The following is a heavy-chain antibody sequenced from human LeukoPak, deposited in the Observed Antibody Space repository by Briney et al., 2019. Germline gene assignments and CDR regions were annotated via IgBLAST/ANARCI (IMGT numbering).Heavy chain of an antibody. Sequence: ASVKVSCKASGYTFTGYYIHWVRQAPGQGLEWMGWINPNSGGTIYAQKFEGRVTMTGDTTISTAYMDLSRLRSDDTAVYYCARDDHSVSWFFDYWGQGTLVTVSS. V-gene: IGHV1-2*02. CDR3: ARDDHSVSWFFDY. D-gene: IGHD6-13*01. CDR1: GYTFTGYY. J-gene: IGHJ4*02. CDR2: INPNSGGT.